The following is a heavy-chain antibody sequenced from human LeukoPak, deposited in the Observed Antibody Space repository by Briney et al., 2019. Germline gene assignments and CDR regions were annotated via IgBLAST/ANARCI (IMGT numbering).Heavy chain of an antibody. Sequence: GGSLRLSCPASGFTFSSYWMHWVRQAPGKGLVWVSRINSDGSSTSYADSVKGRFTISRDNAKNTLYLQMNSLRAEDTAVYYCARFNRVNYVWGSDYWGQGTLVTVSS. CDR1: GFTFSSYW. CDR2: INSDGSST. D-gene: IGHD3-16*01. CDR3: ARFNRVNYVWGSDY. V-gene: IGHV3-74*01. J-gene: IGHJ4*02.